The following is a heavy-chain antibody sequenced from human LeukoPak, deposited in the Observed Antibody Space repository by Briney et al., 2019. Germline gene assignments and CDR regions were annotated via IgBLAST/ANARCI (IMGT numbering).Heavy chain of an antibody. D-gene: IGHD3-22*01. CDR2: ILYDGSNK. CDR3: AYDSSGYPDY. V-gene: IGHV3-30*04. CDR1: GFTFSSYA. J-gene: IGHJ4*02. Sequence: GGSLRLSCAASGFTFSSYAMHWVRQAPGKGLEWVAVILYDGSNKYYADSVKGRSTISTDNSKNTLYLQMNSLRAEDTAVYYCAYDSSGYPDYWGQGTLVTVSS.